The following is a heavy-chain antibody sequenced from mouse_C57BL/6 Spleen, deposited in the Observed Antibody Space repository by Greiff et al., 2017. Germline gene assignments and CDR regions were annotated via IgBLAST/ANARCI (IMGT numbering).Heavy chain of an antibody. CDR1: GYTFTDYY. J-gene: IGHJ4*01. V-gene: IGHV1-26*01. CDR3: ARKGDYYGYAMDY. Sequence: EVQLQQSGPELVKPGASVKISCKASGYTFTDYYMNWVKQSHGKSLEWIGDINPNNGGTSYNQKFKGKATLTVDKSSSTAYMELRSLTSEDSAVYYCARKGDYYGYAMDYWGQGTSVTVSS. CDR2: INPNNGGT. D-gene: IGHD1-1*01.